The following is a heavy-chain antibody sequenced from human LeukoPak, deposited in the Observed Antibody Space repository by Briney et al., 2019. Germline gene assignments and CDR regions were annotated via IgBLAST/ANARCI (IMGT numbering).Heavy chain of an antibody. CDR2: INPNTGGT. J-gene: IGHJ5*02. V-gene: IGHV1-2*02. CDR1: GYTFTGYY. D-gene: IGHD3-10*01. CDR3: ARPLRVTMIRGAAFRASSDFDP. Sequence: ASVTVSCKASGYTFTGYYIHWVRQAPGQGLEWMGWINPNTGGTKYAQRFQDRLTMTRATSISTAYMEVSRLRYDDTAVYYCARPLRVTMIRGAAFRASSDFDPWGQGTLVTVSS.